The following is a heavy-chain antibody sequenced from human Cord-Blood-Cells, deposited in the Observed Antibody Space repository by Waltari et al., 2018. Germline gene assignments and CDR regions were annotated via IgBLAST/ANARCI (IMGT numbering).Heavy chain of an antibody. Sequence: QVQLVQSGAEVKKPGASVKVSCKVSGYTLTDLSMHWVRQAPGKGLEWMGGFDPEDGETIYAQKFQGRVTMTEDTSTDTAYMELSSLRSEDTAVYYCATVSSSGWAVAEYFQHWGQGTLVTVSS. D-gene: IGHD6-19*01. J-gene: IGHJ1*01. CDR1: GYTLTDLS. V-gene: IGHV1-24*01. CDR2: FDPEDGET. CDR3: ATVSSSGWAVAEYFQH.